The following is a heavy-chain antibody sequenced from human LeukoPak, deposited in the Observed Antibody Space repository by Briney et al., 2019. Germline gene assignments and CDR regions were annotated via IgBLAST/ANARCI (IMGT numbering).Heavy chain of an antibody. D-gene: IGHD3-10*02. V-gene: IGHV3-11*01. CDR2: ISGSGHDI. CDR1: GFSFSDSY. J-gene: IGHJ6*04. CDR3: AELGITMIGGV. Sequence: GGSLRLSCVVSGFSFSDSYMTWIRQTPGKGLESLAYISGSGHDIYYTDSVKGRFTISRDNAKDSLYLQMNGLRPEDTALYYCAELGITMIGGVWGKGTTVTISS.